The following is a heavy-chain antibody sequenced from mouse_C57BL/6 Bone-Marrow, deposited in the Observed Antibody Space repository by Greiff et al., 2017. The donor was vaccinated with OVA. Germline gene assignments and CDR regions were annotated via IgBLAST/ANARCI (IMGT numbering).Heavy chain of an antibody. V-gene: IGHV14-4*01. CDR1: GFNIKDDY. D-gene: IGHD1-1*01. CDR3: TTSYGSSYLDY. J-gene: IGHJ2*01. Sequence: VQLKESGAELVRPGASVKLSCTASGFNIKDDYMHWVKQRPEQGLEWIGWIDPETGDTEYASKFQGKSTITADTSSNTAYLQLSSLTSEDTAVYYCTTSYGSSYLDYWGQGTTLTVSS. CDR2: IDPETGDT.